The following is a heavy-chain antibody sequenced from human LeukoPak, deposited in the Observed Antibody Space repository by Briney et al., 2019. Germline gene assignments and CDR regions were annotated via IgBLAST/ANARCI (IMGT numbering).Heavy chain of an antibody. V-gene: IGHV4-39*01. CDR3: AIGTMIVVEAFDI. Sequence: SETLSLTCTVSGGSISSSSYYWGWIRQPPGKGLEWIGSIYYSGSTYYNPSLKSRVTISVDTSKNQFSLKLSSVTAADTAVCYCAIGTMIVVEAFDIWGQGTMVTVSS. J-gene: IGHJ3*02. CDR2: IYYSGST. D-gene: IGHD3-22*01. CDR1: GGSISSSSYY.